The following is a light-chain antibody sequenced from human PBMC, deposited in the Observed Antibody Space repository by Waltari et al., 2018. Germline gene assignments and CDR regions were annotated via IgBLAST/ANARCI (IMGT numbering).Light chain of an antibody. J-gene: IGKJ2*01. CDR1: QSVLYNSNN. Sequence: DIVMTQSPDSLAVSLGERATINCRSSQSVLYNSNNVAWYKQKPGQPTKLLICWASTRGSGVPDRFSGSVSGTDFTLTISSLQAEDVAVYYCQQYYSTPYTFGQGTKLEIK. CDR3: QQYYSTPYT. CDR2: WAS. V-gene: IGKV4-1*01.